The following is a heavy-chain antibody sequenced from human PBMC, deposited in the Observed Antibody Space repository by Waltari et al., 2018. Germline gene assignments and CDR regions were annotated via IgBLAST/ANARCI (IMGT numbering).Heavy chain of an antibody. J-gene: IGHJ5*02. CDR3: ARNPYYYASGNNWFDP. CDR2: INSDGRST. V-gene: IGHV3-74*01. CDR1: GFNFSTYW. Sequence: EVQLVESGGGLVQPGGSLRLSCAASGFNFSTYWMYWVRQGLGKGLVWVSLINSDGRSTTYADSVKGRFTISRDNAKNTLYLQMNSLRAEDTAVYYCARNPYYYASGNNWFDPWGQGTLVTVSS. D-gene: IGHD3-10*01.